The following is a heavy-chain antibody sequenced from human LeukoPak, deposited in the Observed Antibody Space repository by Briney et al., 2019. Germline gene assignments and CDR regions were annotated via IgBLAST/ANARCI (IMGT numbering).Heavy chain of an antibody. J-gene: IGHJ3*02. V-gene: IGHV1-24*01. CDR3: ATEAYYYDSSGSDAFDI. D-gene: IGHD3-22*01. Sequence: ASVKVSCKVSGYTLTELSMHWGRQAPGKGLEWMGGFDPEDGETIYAQKSQGRVTMTEDTSTDTAYMELSSLRSEDTAVYYCATEAYYYDSSGSDAFDIWGQGTMVTVSS. CDR2: FDPEDGET. CDR1: GYTLTELS.